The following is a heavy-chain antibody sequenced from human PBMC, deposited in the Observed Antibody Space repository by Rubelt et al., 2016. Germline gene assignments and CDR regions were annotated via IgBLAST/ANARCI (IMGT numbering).Heavy chain of an antibody. V-gene: IGHV4-34*01. CDR3: ARSTSRQWLVPDYFDY. J-gene: IGHJ4*02. CDR2: INHSGST. CDR1: GFTFSKYS. D-gene: IGHD6-19*01. Sequence: VQLVESGGGLVRPGGSLRLSCAASGFTFSKYSMNWVRQAPGKGLEWIGDINHSGSTKYNPSLKSRVTISVDTSKNQFSLKLSSVTAADTAVYYCARSTSRQWLVPDYFDYWGQGTLVTVSS.